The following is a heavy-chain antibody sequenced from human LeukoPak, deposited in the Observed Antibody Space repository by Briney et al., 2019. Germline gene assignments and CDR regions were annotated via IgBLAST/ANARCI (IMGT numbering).Heavy chain of an antibody. CDR1: GFTFSSYW. CDR3: ARDYGDYRLDY. J-gene: IGHJ4*02. D-gene: IGHD4-17*01. Sequence: GGSLRLSCAASGFTFSSYWMQWVRQAPGKGLVWVSRINSDGSSTSYADSVKGRFTISRDNAKNTLYLQMNSLRAEDTAVYYCARDYGDYRLDYWGQGTLVTVSS. CDR2: INSDGSST. V-gene: IGHV3-74*01.